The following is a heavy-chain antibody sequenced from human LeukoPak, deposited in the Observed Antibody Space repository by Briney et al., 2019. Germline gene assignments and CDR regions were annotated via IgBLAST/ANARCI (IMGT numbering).Heavy chain of an antibody. V-gene: IGHV4-31*03. CDR2: IYYSGST. Sequence: PSETLSLTCTVSGGSISSGGYYWSWIRQHPGKGLEWIGYIYYSGSTYYNPSLKSRVTISVDTSKNQFSLKLSSVTAADTAVYYCARDRTEAPMDVWGQGTTVTVSS. CDR1: GGSISSGGYY. CDR3: ARDRTEAPMDV. J-gene: IGHJ6*02.